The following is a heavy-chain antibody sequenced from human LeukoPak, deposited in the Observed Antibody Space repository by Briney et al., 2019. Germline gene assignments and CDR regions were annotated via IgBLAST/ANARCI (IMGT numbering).Heavy chain of an antibody. J-gene: IGHJ5*02. D-gene: IGHD3-10*01. Sequence: ASVKVSCKASGYTFTGYYMHWVRQAPGQGLEWMGWINPNSGGTNYAQKFQGRVTMTRDTSISTAYMELSRLRSDDTAVYYCAGGYYGSGPTAWFDPWGQGTLVTVSS. CDR3: AGGYYGSGPTAWFDP. CDR2: INPNSGGT. V-gene: IGHV1-2*02. CDR1: GYTFTGYY.